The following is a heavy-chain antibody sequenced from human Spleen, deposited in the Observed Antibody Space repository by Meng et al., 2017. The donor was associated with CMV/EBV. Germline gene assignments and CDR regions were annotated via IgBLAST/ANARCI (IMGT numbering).Heavy chain of an antibody. Sequence: AESGFAVRNYGRHGGRQGPGKGMEWGEVIGYDGSKKDEEDDVKGRLTSARDNSKNILYLHLSGLRAEDTAVYYCARDRSQLAAGIDYWGQGTLVTVSS. CDR1: GFAVRNYG. CDR2: IGYDGSKK. V-gene: IGHV3-33*01. CDR3: ARDRSQLAAGIDY. J-gene: IGHJ4*02. D-gene: IGHD6-6*01.